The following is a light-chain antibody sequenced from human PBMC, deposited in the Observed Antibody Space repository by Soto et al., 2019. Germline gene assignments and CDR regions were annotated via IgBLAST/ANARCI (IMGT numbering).Light chain of an antibody. CDR1: QSVSSTY. Sequence: IVLTQSPGTLALSPGERATLSCRASQSVSSTYIAWYQQNTGKAPRLLIYGASSRATGIPDRFSGSGSGTDFTLTIIRLEPEDFAVYFCQQYGRSPPFTFGRGTKVEIK. V-gene: IGKV3-20*01. J-gene: IGKJ2*01. CDR3: QQYGRSPPFT. CDR2: GAS.